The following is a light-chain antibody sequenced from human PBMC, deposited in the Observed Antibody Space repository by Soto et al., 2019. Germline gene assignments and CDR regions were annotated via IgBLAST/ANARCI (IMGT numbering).Light chain of an antibody. J-gene: IGKJ5*01. CDR2: DAS. V-gene: IGKV3-11*01. Sequence: EIVLAQSPATLSLSPGGRATLSCRASQSVSSYLAWYQQKPGQAPRLLIYDASNRATGIPARFSGSGSGTDFTLTISSLEPEDFAVYYCQQRSNWPPNTFGQGTRLEI. CDR3: QQRSNWPPNT. CDR1: QSVSSY.